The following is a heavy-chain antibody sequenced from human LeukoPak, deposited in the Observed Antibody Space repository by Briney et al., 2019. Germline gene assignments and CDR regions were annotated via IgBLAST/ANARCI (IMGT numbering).Heavy chain of an antibody. D-gene: IGHD2-21*01. J-gene: IGHJ4*02. Sequence: PSETLSLTCGVYGEYFSTYYYSWIRQPPGKGLEWIGEINHSGSTNYNPSLKSRLTISVDMSKKQFFLRLSSVTAADTAMYYCARPGLAYCGGDCYSSDGYYFDYWGQGTLVTVSS. CDR1: GEYFSTYY. CDR3: ARPGLAYCGGDCYSSDGYYFDY. CDR2: INHSGST. V-gene: IGHV4-34*01.